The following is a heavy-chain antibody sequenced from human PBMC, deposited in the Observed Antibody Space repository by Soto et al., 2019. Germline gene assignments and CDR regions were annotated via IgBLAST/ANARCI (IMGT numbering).Heavy chain of an antibody. CDR1: GYTFTGYY. D-gene: IGHD3-22*01. Sequence: ASVKVSCNASGYTFTGYYMHWVRQAPGQGLEWMGWINPNSGGTNYAQKFQGRVTMTRDTSISTAYMELSRLRSDDTAVYYCAGGTYDSSGYRTNTNFDYWGQGTLVTVSS. CDR3: AGGTYDSSGYRTNTNFDY. CDR2: INPNSGGT. J-gene: IGHJ4*02. V-gene: IGHV1-2*02.